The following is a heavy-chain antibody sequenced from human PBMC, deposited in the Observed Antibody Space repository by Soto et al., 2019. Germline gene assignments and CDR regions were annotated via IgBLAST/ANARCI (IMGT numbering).Heavy chain of an antibody. Sequence: AGGSLRLSCAASGFTFSSYAMSWVRQAPGKGLEWVSAISGSGGSTYYADSVKGRFTISRDNSKNTLYLQMNSLRAEDTAVYYCAIRRGYCSGGSCYGGYFGYWGQGTLVTVSS. CDR2: ISGSGGST. CDR1: GFTFSSYA. J-gene: IGHJ4*02. CDR3: AIRRGYCSGGSCYGGYFGY. V-gene: IGHV3-23*01. D-gene: IGHD2-15*01.